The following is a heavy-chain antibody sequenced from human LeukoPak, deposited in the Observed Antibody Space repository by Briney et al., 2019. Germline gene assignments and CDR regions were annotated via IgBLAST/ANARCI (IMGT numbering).Heavy chain of an antibody. CDR2: ISYDGSNK. V-gene: IGHV3-30*04. CDR1: GFTFNSYA. D-gene: IGHD2-15*01. Sequence: GRSLRLSCAASGFTFNSYAMHWVRRAPGKGLEWVAVISYDGSNKYYADSVKGRFTISRDNSKNTLYLQMNSLRAEDTAVYYCARGFRVCSGGSCYSGIFDYWGQGTLVTVSS. J-gene: IGHJ4*02. CDR3: ARGFRVCSGGSCYSGIFDY.